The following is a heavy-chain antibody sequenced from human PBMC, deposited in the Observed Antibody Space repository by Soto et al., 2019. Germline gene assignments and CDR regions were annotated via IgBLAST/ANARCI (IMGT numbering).Heavy chain of an antibody. CDR2: ISFSGDYI. Sequence: XGSLELTCAVAGSPLEKSGLNWVRQAPGKGREWVASISFSGDYIYYADSGKGRFTISRDNARNSLYLQINRLGVDDTALYFWARATYDWNHEYWGQGNQVNVAS. CDR1: GSPLEKSG. D-gene: IGHD3-16*01. V-gene: IGHV3-21*01. CDR3: ARATYDWNHEY. J-gene: IGHJ6*01.